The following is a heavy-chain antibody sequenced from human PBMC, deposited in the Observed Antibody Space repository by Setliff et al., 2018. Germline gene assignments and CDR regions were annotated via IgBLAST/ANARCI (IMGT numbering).Heavy chain of an antibody. CDR3: AGGAFGSRWYVRPWFDP. J-gene: IGHJ5*02. D-gene: IGHD6-13*01. CDR1: GDFIRDYY. CDR2: IYYRGTT. Sequence: SETLSLTCTVSGDFIRDYYWNWIRQSPGKGLEWIGYIYYRGTTNYNSSLKSRVTISIDMSKNQFSLKLSSATAADTAVYYCAGGAFGSRWYVRPWFDPWGQGTLVTVSS. V-gene: IGHV4-59*01.